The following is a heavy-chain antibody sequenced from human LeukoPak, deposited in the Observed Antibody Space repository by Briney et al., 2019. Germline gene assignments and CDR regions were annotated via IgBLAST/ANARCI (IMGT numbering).Heavy chain of an antibody. V-gene: IGHV4-39*01. D-gene: IGHD3-22*01. Sequence: SETLSLTCTVSGGSLSRSSYYWGWIRQPPGKGLEWIGSISYSGSTYYNPSLKRQVTISVYTSKKQVSLKVTSVTAADAAVYDCARHCDRGYGMDVWGQGTTVTVSS. CDR3: ARHCDRGYGMDV. CDR1: GGSLSRSSYY. J-gene: IGHJ6*02. CDR2: ISYSGST.